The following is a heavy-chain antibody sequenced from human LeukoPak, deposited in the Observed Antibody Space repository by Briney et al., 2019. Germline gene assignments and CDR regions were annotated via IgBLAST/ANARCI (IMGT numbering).Heavy chain of an antibody. J-gene: IGHJ4*02. CDR2: INPSGGST. CDR1: GYTFTSYY. Sequence: GASVKVSCKASGYTFTSYYMHWVRQAPGQGLEWMGIINPSGGSTSYAQKFQGRVTMTRDMSTSTVYMELSSLRSEDTAVYYCARGFTGDSSGYYPSPDYWGQGTLVTVSS. D-gene: IGHD3-22*01. CDR3: ARGFTGDSSGYYPSPDY. V-gene: IGHV1-46*01.